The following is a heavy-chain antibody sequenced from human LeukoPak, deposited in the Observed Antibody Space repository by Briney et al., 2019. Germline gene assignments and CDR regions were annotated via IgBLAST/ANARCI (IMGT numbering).Heavy chain of an antibody. CDR3: ARNLRNYYDSSGPGDY. V-gene: IGHV1-18*01. J-gene: IGHJ4*02. Sequence: GASVKVSCKASGYTFTSYGISWVRQAPGQGLEWMGWISAYNGITNYAQKLQGRVTMTTDTSTSTAYMELRSLRSDDTAVYYCARNLRNYYDSSGPGDYWGQGTLVTVSS. D-gene: IGHD3-22*01. CDR2: ISAYNGIT. CDR1: GYTFTSYG.